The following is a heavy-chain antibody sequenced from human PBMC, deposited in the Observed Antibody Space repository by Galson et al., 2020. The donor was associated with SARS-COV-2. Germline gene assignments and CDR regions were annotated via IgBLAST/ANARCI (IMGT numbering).Heavy chain of an antibody. CDR3: ARFGDAFDI. Sequence: SETLSLTCAVYGGSFSGYYWSWIRQPPGKGLEWIGEINHSGSTNYNPSLKRRVTISVDTSKNQCSLKLSSVTAADTSVYYCARFGDAFDIWGQGTMVTVSS. CDR2: INHSGST. V-gene: IGHV4-34*01. CDR1: GGSFSGYY. J-gene: IGHJ3*02. D-gene: IGHD3-10*01.